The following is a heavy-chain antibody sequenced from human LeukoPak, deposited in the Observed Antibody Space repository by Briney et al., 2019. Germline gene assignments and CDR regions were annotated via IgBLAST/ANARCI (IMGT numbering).Heavy chain of an antibody. Sequence: PSETLSLTCAVYGXSFSGYYGSWIRQPPGKGLEWIGEINHSGSTNYNPSLKSRVTISVDTSKNQFSLKLSSVTAADTAVYYCARGRGAAAAGQTYYFDYWGQGTLVTVSS. J-gene: IGHJ4*02. V-gene: IGHV4-34*01. CDR2: INHSGST. CDR1: GXSFSGYY. D-gene: IGHD6-13*01. CDR3: ARGRGAAAAGQTYYFDY.